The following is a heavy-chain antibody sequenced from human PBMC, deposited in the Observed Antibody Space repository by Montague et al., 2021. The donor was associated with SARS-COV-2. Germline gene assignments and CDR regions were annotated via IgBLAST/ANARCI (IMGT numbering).Heavy chain of an antibody. D-gene: IGHD3-10*01. V-gene: IGHV4-4*02. CDR1: GGSISSDNW. J-gene: IGHJ5*02. CDR3: ARRITMVREVIKRNNGFDP. CDR2: IFHSGST. Sequence: SETLSLTCAVSGGSISSDNWWSWVRQSPGKGLEWIGEIFHSGSTXXNPSLKSRVTMSVDKSKNDFSLKLSTVTAADTAIYYCARRITMVREVIKRNNGFDPWGRGIMVTVS.